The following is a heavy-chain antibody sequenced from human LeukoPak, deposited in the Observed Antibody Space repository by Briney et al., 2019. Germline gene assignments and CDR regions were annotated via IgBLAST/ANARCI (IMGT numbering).Heavy chain of an antibody. CDR2: ISSSSSTI. Sequence: GALRLSCAASGFTFSSYSMNWVRQAPGKGLEWVSYISSSSSTIYYADSVKGRFTISRDNSKNTLYVQVNSLGTEDTAAYYCAKGSYYDSSGSFYFDYWGQGTLVTVSS. J-gene: IGHJ4*02. CDR3: AKGSYYDSSGSFYFDY. CDR1: GFTFSSYS. D-gene: IGHD3-22*01. V-gene: IGHV3-48*01.